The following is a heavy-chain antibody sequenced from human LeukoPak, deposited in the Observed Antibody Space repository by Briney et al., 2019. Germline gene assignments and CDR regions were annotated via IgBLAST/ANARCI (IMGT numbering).Heavy chain of an antibody. CDR1: GGSISSSNW. Sequence: SETLSLTCAVSGGSISSSNWWSWVRQPPGKGLEWIGEIYHSGSTNYNPSLKSRVTISVDKSKNQFSLKLSSVTAADTAVYYCARERVGATTYDAFDIWGQGTMVTVSS. V-gene: IGHV4-4*02. CDR3: ARERVGATTYDAFDI. D-gene: IGHD1-26*01. CDR2: IYHSGST. J-gene: IGHJ3*02.